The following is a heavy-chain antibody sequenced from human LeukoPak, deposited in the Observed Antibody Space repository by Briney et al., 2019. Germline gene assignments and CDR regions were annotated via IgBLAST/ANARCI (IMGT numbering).Heavy chain of an antibody. J-gene: IGHJ6*03. D-gene: IGHD6-6*01. Sequence: GSLRLSCAASGFTFSSYSMNWVRLPPGKGLEWIGEIFHSGSTNYNPSLKSRVTISVDTSKNQFSLKLSSVTAADTAVYYCARGREAARRRGPKIYYYYYMDVWGKGTTVTVSS. CDR1: GFTFSSYS. CDR2: IFHSGST. CDR3: ARGREAARRRGPKIYYYYYMDV. V-gene: IGHV4-34*01.